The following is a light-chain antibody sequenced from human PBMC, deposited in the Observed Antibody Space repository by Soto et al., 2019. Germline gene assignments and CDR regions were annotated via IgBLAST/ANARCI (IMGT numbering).Light chain of an antibody. CDR3: QQYNSYPTT. V-gene: IGKV1-5*03. CDR1: QSINSW. Sequence: DIQMTQSPSTLSASVGDRVTITCRASQSINSWLAWYQQKPGKAPNLLIYKASTLEIGVPSRFSGSGSATEFTLTITSLQPEDFATYYCQQYNSYPTTFGGGTRMDIK. J-gene: IGKJ4*01. CDR2: KAS.